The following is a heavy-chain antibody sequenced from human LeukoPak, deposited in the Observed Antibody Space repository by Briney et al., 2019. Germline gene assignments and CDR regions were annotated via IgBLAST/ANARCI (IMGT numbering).Heavy chain of an antibody. V-gene: IGHV3-7*01. D-gene: IGHD6-19*01. Sequence: GGSLRLSCAASGFTFSNYWMSWVRQAPGKGLEWLANINQDGSEMYYVDSVKGRFTISRDNAKNSLYLQMNSLRAEDTAVYYCARADMAVVPVFDYWGQGTLVTVSS. CDR1: GFTFSNYW. CDR3: ARADMAVVPVFDY. J-gene: IGHJ4*02. CDR2: INQDGSEM.